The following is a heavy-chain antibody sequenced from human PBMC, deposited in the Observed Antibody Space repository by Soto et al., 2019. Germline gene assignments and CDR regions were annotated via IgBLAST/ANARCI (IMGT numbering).Heavy chain of an antibody. D-gene: IGHD2-2*01. J-gene: IGHJ5*02. CDR1: GYTFTSYG. CDR2: ISAYNGNT. V-gene: IGHV1-18*01. CDR3: ARVADSAYCSSTSCYGVNWFDP. Sequence: ASVKVSCKASGYTFTSYGISCVRQAPGQGLEWMGWISAYNGNTNYAQKLQGRVTMTTDTSTSTAYMELRSLRSDDTAVYYCARVADSAYCSSTSCYGVNWFDPWGQGTLVTVSS.